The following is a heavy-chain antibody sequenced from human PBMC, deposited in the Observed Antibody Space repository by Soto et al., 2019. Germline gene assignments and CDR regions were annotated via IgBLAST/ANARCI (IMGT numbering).Heavy chain of an antibody. V-gene: IGHV3-7*03. J-gene: IGHJ5*02. D-gene: IGHD2-2*02. Sequence: PGGSLRLSCAASGFTFSSYWMSWVRQAPGKGLEWVANIKQDGSEKYYVDSVKDRFTISRDNAKNSLYLQMNSLRAEDTAVYYCASYAYCSSTSCYNGNHDWCDPWGQGTLVTVSS. CDR3: ASYAYCSSTSCYNGNHDWCDP. CDR2: IKQDGSEK. CDR1: GFTFSSYW.